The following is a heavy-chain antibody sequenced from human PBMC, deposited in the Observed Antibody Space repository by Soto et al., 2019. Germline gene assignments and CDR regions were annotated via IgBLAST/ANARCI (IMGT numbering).Heavy chain of an antibody. V-gene: IGHV3-43D*04. Sequence: VQLVESGGIGVQTGGSLRLSCAAAGFDFEDYAMHWVRQVPGKGLEWVSLTNSDGTDSYYADSVKGRFTISRDNAKTTLYLQMDRLRPDDTALYFCTKSLYYYDSSPLDHWGQGTLVTVSS. CDR3: TKSLYYYDSSPLDH. J-gene: IGHJ4*02. CDR1: GFDFEDYA. D-gene: IGHD3-22*01. CDR2: TNSDGTDS.